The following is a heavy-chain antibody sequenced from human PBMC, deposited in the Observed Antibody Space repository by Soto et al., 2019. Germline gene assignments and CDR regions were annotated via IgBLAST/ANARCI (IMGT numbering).Heavy chain of an antibody. Sequence: PSETLSLTCTVSGCSISSYYWSWIRQPPGKGLEWIGNIHYSGSTYYDSSLKSRVTISVDTSKNQFSLKLSSVTAADTAVYYCASQHYYDSSGYYVVYWGQGTLVTVSS. V-gene: IGHV4-59*04. D-gene: IGHD3-22*01. J-gene: IGHJ4*02. CDR2: IHYSGST. CDR1: GCSISSYY. CDR3: ASQHYYDSSGYYVVY.